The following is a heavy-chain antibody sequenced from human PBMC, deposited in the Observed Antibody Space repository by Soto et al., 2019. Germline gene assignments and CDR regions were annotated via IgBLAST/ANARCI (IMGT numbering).Heavy chain of an antibody. Sequence: GGSLRLSCAASGFTFSSYAMSWVRQAPGKGLEWVSAISGSGGSTYYADSVKGRFTISRDNSKNTLYLQMNSLRAEDTAVYYCAKDPDYDFWSGYPSKFDYWGQGTLVTVSS. V-gene: IGHV3-23*01. J-gene: IGHJ4*02. D-gene: IGHD3-3*01. CDR2: ISGSGGST. CDR3: AKDPDYDFWSGYPSKFDY. CDR1: GFTFSSYA.